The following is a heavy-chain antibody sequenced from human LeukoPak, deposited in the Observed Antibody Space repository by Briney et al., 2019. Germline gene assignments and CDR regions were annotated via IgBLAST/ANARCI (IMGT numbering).Heavy chain of an antibody. Sequence: ETLSLTCVVYGGSFSGYYWSWIRQPPGKGLEWVANINRDGSEKYYVDSVKGRFTISRDNARNSLFLQMNSLRAEDTAVYYCARDAITDDYWGQGVLVTVSS. CDR1: GGSFSGYY. D-gene: IGHD1-20*01. V-gene: IGHV3-7*01. CDR2: INRDGSEK. CDR3: ARDAITDDY. J-gene: IGHJ4*02.